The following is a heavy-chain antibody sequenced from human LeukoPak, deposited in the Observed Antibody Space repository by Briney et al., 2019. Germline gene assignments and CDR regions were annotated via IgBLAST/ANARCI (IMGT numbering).Heavy chain of an antibody. V-gene: IGHV1-18*01. CDR2: ISAYNGNT. J-gene: IGHJ4*02. Sequence: ASVKVSCKASGYTFTTYGINWVRKAPGQGLEWMGWISAYNGNTHYAQRFQGRVAMTTDTSTSTAYMELRSLRSDDTAVYYCARASHIAAAGNSDKNLDYWGQGTLVTVSS. CDR3: ARASHIAAAGNSDKNLDY. CDR1: GYTFTTYG. D-gene: IGHD6-13*01.